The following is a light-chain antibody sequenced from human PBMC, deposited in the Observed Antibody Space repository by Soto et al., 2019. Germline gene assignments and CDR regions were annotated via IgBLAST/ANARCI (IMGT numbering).Light chain of an antibody. CDR3: QQYNPYSRT. V-gene: IGKV1-5*03. CDR2: KAS. Sequence: DIQMTQSPSSLSASVGDGITITCRASQSISNWLAWYQQKPGKAPKLLIYKASSLQSGVPSRFSGSGSGTDFTLTISSLQPDDFAMYYCQQYNPYSRTFGQGTKVDIK. J-gene: IGKJ1*01. CDR1: QSISNW.